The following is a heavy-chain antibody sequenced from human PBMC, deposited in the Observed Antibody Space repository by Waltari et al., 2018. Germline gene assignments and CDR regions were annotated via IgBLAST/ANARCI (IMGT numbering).Heavy chain of an antibody. D-gene: IGHD2-15*01. CDR2: IYHSGST. V-gene: IGHV4-38-2*02. Sequence: QVQLQESGPGLVKPSETLSLTCTVSGYSISSGYYYWIRQPPGKGLEWIGSIYHSGSTYYNPSLKSRVTISVDTSKNQFSLKLSSVTAADTAVYYCAGGPVVVVAATLYNWFDPWGQGTLVTVSS. CDR3: AGGPVVVVAATLYNWFDP. CDR1: GYSISSGYY. J-gene: IGHJ5*02.